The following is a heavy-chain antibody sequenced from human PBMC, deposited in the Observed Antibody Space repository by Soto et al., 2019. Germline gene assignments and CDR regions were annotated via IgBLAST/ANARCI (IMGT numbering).Heavy chain of an antibody. J-gene: IGHJ6*03. Sequence: ASVKVSCKASGYTFTSYDINWVRQATGQGLEWMGWMNPNSGNTGYAQKFQGRVTMTRNTSISTAYMELSSLRSEDTAVYYCAREGYDLWSGYGEHYYYYMDVWGKGTTVTVSS. CDR2: MNPNSGNT. CDR3: AREGYDLWSGYGEHYYYYMDV. D-gene: IGHD3-3*01. CDR1: GYTFTSYD. V-gene: IGHV1-8*01.